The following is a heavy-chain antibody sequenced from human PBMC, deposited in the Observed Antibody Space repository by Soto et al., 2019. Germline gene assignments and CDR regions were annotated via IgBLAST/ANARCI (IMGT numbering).Heavy chain of an antibody. J-gene: IGHJ4*02. Sequence: GGSLRLSXAASGFTFSSYGMHWVRQAPGKGLEWVAVISYDGSNKYYADSVKGRFTISRDNSKNTLYLQMNSLRAEDTAVYYCAKDALTHYYDSSGYYYVSYFDYWGQGTLVTVSS. CDR1: GFTFSSYG. V-gene: IGHV3-30*18. CDR2: ISYDGSNK. CDR3: AKDALTHYYDSSGYYYVSYFDY. D-gene: IGHD3-22*01.